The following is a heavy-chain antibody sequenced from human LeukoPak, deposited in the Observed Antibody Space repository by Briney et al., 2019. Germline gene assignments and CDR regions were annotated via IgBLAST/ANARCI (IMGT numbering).Heavy chain of an antibody. D-gene: IGHD2-2*01. CDR2: IIPILGIA. CDR1: GGTFSSYT. Sequence: VKVSCKASGGTFSSYTISSVRQAPGQGLEWMGRIIPILGIANYAQKFQGRVTITADKSTSTAYMELSSLRSEDTAVYYCARGYCSSTSCFWAKRYDPWGQGTLVTVSS. V-gene: IGHV1-69*02. CDR3: ARGYCSSTSCFWAKRYDP. J-gene: IGHJ5*02.